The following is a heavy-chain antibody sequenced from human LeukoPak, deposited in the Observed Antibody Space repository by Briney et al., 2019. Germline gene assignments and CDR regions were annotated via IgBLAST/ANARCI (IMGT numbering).Heavy chain of an antibody. V-gene: IGHV4-59*01. CDR3: ARWGAGTFDP. Sequence: SETLSLTCTVSGGSISSYYWSWIRQPPEKGLEWIGYINYSGTTHYNPSLKSRVTISIDTSKNQFSLKLSSVTAADTAVYYCARWGAGTFDPWGQGTLVTVSS. CDR1: GGSISSYY. CDR2: INYSGTT. J-gene: IGHJ5*02. D-gene: IGHD3-16*01.